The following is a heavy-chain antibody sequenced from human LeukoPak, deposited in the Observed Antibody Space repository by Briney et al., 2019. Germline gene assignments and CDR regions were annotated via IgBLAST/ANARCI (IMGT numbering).Heavy chain of an antibody. Sequence: SETLSLTCTVSGGSITSYYWTWIRQPPGKGLEWIGFIYGDGSTKYNPSLKSRVTMSVDTSKNQFSLKLSSATAADSAVYYCAKEQDNQLLLSHFDYWGQGILVTVSS. V-gene: IGHV4-59*01. CDR1: GGSITSYY. D-gene: IGHD2-2*01. J-gene: IGHJ4*02. CDR2: IYGDGST. CDR3: AKEQDNQLLLSHFDY.